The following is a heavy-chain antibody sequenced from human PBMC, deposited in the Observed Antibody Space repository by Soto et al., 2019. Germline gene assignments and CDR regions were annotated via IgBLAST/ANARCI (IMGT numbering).Heavy chain of an antibody. CDR3: ARALDYGDPFDAFDI. D-gene: IGHD4-17*01. V-gene: IGHV1-2*02. Sequence: QVQLVQSGAEVKKSGASVKVSCKASGYTFTGYYIHWVRQAPGHALEWMGEISPNSGGTKYAQKFQGRVTMTRDTSISTAYMELSRLRSDDTAVYYCARALDYGDPFDAFDIWGQGTMVTVSS. CDR2: ISPNSGGT. J-gene: IGHJ3*02. CDR1: GYTFTGYY.